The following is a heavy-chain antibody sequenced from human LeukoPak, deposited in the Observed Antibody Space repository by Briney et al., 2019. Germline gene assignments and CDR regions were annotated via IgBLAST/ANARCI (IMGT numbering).Heavy chain of an antibody. CDR1: GGSISSGGYY. V-gene: IGHV4-31*03. Sequence: SQTLSLTCTVSGGSISSGGYYWSWIRQHPGKGLEWIGYIYYSGSTYYNPSLKSRVTISVDTSKNQFSLKLSSVTAADTAVYYCARSGLWFGESDPNWFDPWGQGTLVTVSS. J-gene: IGHJ5*02. D-gene: IGHD3-10*01. CDR3: ARSGLWFGESDPNWFDP. CDR2: IYYSGST.